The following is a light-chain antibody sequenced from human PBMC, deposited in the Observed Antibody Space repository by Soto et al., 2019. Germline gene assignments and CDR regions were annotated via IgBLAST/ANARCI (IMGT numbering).Light chain of an antibody. Sequence: DIVMTQSPLSLPVTPGEPASISCRSSQSLLHSNGYNYLDWYLQKPGQSPQLLIYLASNRPSGVPVRFSGSGSGTDFTLRISRVEAEDVGLYYCMQALQTPLTFGGGTKVEIK. V-gene: IGKV2-28*01. J-gene: IGKJ4*01. CDR1: QSLLHSNGYNY. CDR3: MQALQTPLT. CDR2: LAS.